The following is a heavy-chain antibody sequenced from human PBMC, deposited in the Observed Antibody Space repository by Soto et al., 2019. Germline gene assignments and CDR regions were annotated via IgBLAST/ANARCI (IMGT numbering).Heavy chain of an antibody. V-gene: IGHV3-30*18. CDR1: GFTFSSYG. D-gene: IGHD6-19*01. J-gene: IGHJ4*02. Sequence: GGSLRLSCAASGFTFSSYGMHWVRQAPGKGLEWVAVISYDGSNKYYADSVKGRFTISRDNSKNTLYLQVNSLRAEDTAVYYCAKDRSSGWLDYWGQGTLVTVSS. CDR3: AKDRSSGWLDY. CDR2: ISYDGSNK.